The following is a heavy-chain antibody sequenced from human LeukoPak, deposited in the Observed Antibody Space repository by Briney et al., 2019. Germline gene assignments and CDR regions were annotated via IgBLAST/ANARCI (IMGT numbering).Heavy chain of an antibody. D-gene: IGHD6-19*01. V-gene: IGHV3-23*01. J-gene: IGHJ4*02. CDR2: ASGSGRST. CDR3: GKGNPQGEGAVAGHFDY. CDR1: GFTFSDYS. Sequence: RPGGSLRLSCAASGFTFSDYSMNWVRQAPGKGLEWVSVASGSGRSTYYADSVKGRFTISRDNYKDTLYLDMNSLRVEDTAIYFCGKGNPQGEGAVAGHFDYRGQGTLVTVSS.